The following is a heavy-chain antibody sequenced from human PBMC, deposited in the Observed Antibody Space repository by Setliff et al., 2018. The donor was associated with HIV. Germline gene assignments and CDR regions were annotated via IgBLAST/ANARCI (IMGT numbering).Heavy chain of an antibody. CDR2: INYSGST. V-gene: IGHV4-34*01. J-gene: IGHJ6*02. Sequence: SETLSLTCAVYGGSLSGYHWSWIRLPPGKGLEWIGEINYSGSTNYNPSLTSRVIISVDTSKNQFSVKLNSVTAADTAVYYCARHDASYYKWNDEVIWNHYGLDVWGQGTTVTVSS. CDR1: GGSLSGYH. CDR3: ARHDASYYKWNDEVIWNHYGLDV. D-gene: IGHD1-20*01.